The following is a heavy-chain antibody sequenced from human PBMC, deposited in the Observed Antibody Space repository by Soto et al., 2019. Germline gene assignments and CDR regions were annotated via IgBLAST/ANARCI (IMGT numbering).Heavy chain of an antibody. Sequence: QVRLVQSGADVKKPGASVKVSCKASGYTFTNSHMHWVRQAPGQGLEWLGMINPIGGSTTYAQKFQGRVTLTRDTSTTTVYMELTSLRSEDTAVYYCAKSPPSSGWYTYWFDPWGQGTPVTVSS. CDR2: INPIGGST. CDR3: AKSPPSSGWYTYWFDP. J-gene: IGHJ5*02. CDR1: GYTFTNSH. V-gene: IGHV1-46*01. D-gene: IGHD6-19*01.